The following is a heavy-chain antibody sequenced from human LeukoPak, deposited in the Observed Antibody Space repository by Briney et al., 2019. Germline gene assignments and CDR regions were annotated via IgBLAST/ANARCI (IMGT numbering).Heavy chain of an antibody. CDR1: GHIFTSYG. D-gene: IGHD2-2*01. Sequence: ASVKVSCKAFGHIFTSYGTSWVRQAPGQGLEWMGWIRAYNGNTNYAQKLQGRVTMTTDTSTSTAYMELRSLRSDDTAVYYCARIGCSSTSCPVDYWGQGTLVTVSS. CDR2: IRAYNGNT. J-gene: IGHJ4*02. CDR3: ARIGCSSTSCPVDY. V-gene: IGHV1-18*01.